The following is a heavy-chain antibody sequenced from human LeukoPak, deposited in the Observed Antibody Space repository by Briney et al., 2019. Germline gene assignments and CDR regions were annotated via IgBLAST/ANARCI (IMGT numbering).Heavy chain of an antibody. Sequence: GGSRRLSCAASGFNFRTYGMHWVRQAPGKGREGLAIIWHDGSNKFYGDSVKGRFTISRDNSLNTLHLQMNSLKTEDTAVYYCAREFGHNRWYFDYWGQGALVTVSS. CDR3: AREFGHNRWYFDY. CDR1: GFNFRTYG. CDR2: IWHDGSNK. V-gene: IGHV3-30*02. J-gene: IGHJ4*02. D-gene: IGHD5-24*01.